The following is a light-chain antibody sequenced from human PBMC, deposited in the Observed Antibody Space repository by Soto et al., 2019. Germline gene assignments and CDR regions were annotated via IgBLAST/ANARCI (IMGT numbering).Light chain of an antibody. CDR2: GAS. CDR3: QQYNNWPWT. CDR1: QSVSSY. J-gene: IGKJ1*01. Sequence: EIVLTPSPAPLSLASGERATLSFMASQSVSSYLAWYQQKPGQAPRLLIYGASTRAPGFPARFSGSGSGTDFTLTISSLQSEDFAVYYCQQYNNWPWTFGQGTKVDIK. V-gene: IGKV3-15*01.